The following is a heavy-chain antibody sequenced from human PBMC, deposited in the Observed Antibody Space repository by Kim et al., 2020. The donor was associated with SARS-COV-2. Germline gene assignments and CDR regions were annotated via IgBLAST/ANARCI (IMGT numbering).Heavy chain of an antibody. D-gene: IGHD3-3*01. Sequence: GGSLRLSCAASGFTFSDYYMSWIRQAPGKGLEWVSYISSSGSTIYYADSVEGRFTISRDNAKNSLYLQMNSLRAEDTAVYYCARGDLDYYYYMDVWGKGTTVTVSS. J-gene: IGHJ6*03. V-gene: IGHV3-11*01. CDR2: ISSSGSTI. CDR1: GFTFSDYY. CDR3: ARGDLDYYYYMDV.